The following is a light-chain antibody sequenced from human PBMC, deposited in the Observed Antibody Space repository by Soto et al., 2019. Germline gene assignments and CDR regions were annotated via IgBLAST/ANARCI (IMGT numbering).Light chain of an antibody. V-gene: IGKV1-33*01. Sequence: IQMTQSPSSLSASVGDRVTIACQATQDIHSFLAWYQQKPGKAPKFLIFDASNLERGVPSRFSGSGSGTDFTFTISSLQPEDIATYFCQQYDSLPLTFGGGTKVEV. CDR3: QQYDSLPLT. CDR2: DAS. J-gene: IGKJ4*01. CDR1: QDIHSF.